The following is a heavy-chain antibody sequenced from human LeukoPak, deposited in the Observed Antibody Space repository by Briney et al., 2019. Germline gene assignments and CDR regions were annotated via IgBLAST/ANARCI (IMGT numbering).Heavy chain of an antibody. CDR1: GYSFTDYY. D-gene: IGHD3-3*01. J-gene: IGHJ5*02. V-gene: IGHV1-2*02. CDR3: ARADFVDAGPYLIGP. Sequence: GASVRVSCKTSGYSFTDYYIHWVRQAPGQGLEWMGWINPKSGRTSSARRFQGRVTMTRDPSISTVYMDMAWLTSDDTAIYFCARADFVDAGPYLIGPWGQGTLVTVSS. CDR2: INPKSGRT.